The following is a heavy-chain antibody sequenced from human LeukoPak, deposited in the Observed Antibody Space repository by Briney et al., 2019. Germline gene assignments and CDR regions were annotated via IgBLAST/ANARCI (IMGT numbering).Heavy chain of an antibody. J-gene: IGHJ6*02. CDR2: MNPNSGNT. D-gene: IGHD3-22*01. CDR3: ARLHSSGYLDEWDV. CDR1: GYTFTSYD. V-gene: IGHV1-8*01. Sequence: ASVKVSCKASGYTFTSYDINWVRQATGQGLEWMGWMNPNSGNTGYAQKFQGRVTVTRNTSISTAYMELSSLRSEDTAVYYCARLHSSGYLDEWDVWGQGTTVTVSS.